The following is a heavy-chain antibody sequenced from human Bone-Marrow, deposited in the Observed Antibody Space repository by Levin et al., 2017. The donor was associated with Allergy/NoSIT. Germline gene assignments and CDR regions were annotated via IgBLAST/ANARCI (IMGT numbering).Heavy chain of an antibody. CDR3: VRAITLVRGVTANFDY. CDR2: VNTNGSGT. CDR1: GFTFNRYW. J-gene: IGHJ4*02. V-gene: IGHV3-74*01. D-gene: IGHD3-10*01. Sequence: LTGGSLRLSCAASGFTFNRYWMHWVRQAPGKGLVWVSRVNTNGSGTRYADSVKGRFTISRDNAKNTLYLQMNSLRAEDTAVYYCVRAITLVRGVTANFDYWGQGILVTVSS.